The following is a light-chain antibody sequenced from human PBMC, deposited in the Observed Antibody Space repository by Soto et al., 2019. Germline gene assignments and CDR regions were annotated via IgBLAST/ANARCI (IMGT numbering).Light chain of an antibody. CDR2: SHN. CDR1: SSNIGANT. V-gene: IGLV1-44*01. Sequence: QPVLTQPPSTSGTPGQRVTISCSGSSSNIGANTVNWFQHLPGTAPKLLIYSHNQRPSGVPDRFSGSKSGTSASLAISGLQSEDGADYYCASWDGNLNGWVFGGGTQLTVL. CDR3: ASWDGNLNGWV. J-gene: IGLJ3*02.